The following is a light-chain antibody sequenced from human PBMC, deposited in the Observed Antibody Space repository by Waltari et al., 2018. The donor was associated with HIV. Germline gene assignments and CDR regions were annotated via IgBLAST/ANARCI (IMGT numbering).Light chain of an antibody. Sequence: SAPPRPASVSDCSGQSISIASCRTSMYVGVYDFLFWFQHHPDTAPKLIIFDVNKRPSGISSRFSGSKSGKTASLIISGLQPEDEADYFCTSYTSGATWVFGGGTRVTVL. CDR3: TSYTSGATWV. V-gene: IGLV2-14*02. CDR1: SMYVGVYDF. J-gene: IGLJ3*02. CDR2: DVN.